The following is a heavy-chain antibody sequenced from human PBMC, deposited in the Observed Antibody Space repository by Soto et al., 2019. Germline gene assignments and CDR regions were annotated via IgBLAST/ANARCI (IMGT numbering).Heavy chain of an antibody. D-gene: IGHD3-10*01. CDR2: ISSSGSTI. CDR1: GFIFSDYY. CDR3: AREAGSYNWFDP. V-gene: IGHV3-11*01. J-gene: IGHJ5*02. Sequence: PGGSLRLSCAASGFIFSDYYMGWIRQAPGKGLEWVSYISSSGSTIYYADSVKGRFTISRDNAKNSLYLQMNSLRAEDTAVYYCAREAGSYNWFDPWGQGTLVTVSS.